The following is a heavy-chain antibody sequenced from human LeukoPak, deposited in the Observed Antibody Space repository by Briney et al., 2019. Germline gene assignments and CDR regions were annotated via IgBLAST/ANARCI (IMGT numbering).Heavy chain of an antibody. CDR1: GYSISSGYY. V-gene: IGHV4-38-2*02. CDR2: IYHSGST. D-gene: IGHD3-22*01. J-gene: IGHJ5*02. CDR3: AGSNYDSSGYYYIWTRPNWFDP. Sequence: KASETLSLTCTVSGYSISSGYYWGWIRQPPGKGLEWIGSIYHSGSTYYNPSLKSRVTISVDTSKNQFSLKLSSVTAADTAVYYCAGSNYDSSGYYYIWTRPNWFDPWGQGTLVTVSS.